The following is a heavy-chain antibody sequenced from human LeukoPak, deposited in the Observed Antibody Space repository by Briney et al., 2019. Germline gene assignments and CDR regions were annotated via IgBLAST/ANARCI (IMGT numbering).Heavy chain of an antibody. V-gene: IGHV4-61*01. CDR1: GGPISSGSYY. CDR3: ARLSGSSRDY. J-gene: IGHJ4*02. D-gene: IGHD1-26*01. CDR2: IYYSGST. Sequence: SETLSLTCTVSGGPISSGSYYWSWIRQPPGKGLEWIGYIYYSGSTNYNPSLKSRVTISVDTSKNQFSLKLSSVTAADTAVYYCARLSGSSRDYWGQGTLVTVSS.